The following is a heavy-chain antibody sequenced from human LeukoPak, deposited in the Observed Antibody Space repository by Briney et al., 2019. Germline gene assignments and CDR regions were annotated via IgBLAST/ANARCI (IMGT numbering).Heavy chain of an antibody. V-gene: IGHV3-21*04. J-gene: IGHJ6*03. CDR2: ISSSSSYI. CDR3: ARVNYYGSGSYSYYYYYYMDV. D-gene: IGHD3-10*01. CDR1: GFTFSSYS. Sequence: PGGSLRLSCAASGFTFSSYSMNWVRQAPGKGLEWVSSISSSSSYIYYADSVKGRFTISRDNAKNSLYLQMNSLRAEDTAVYYCARVNYYGSGSYSYYYYYYMDVWGKGTTVTISS.